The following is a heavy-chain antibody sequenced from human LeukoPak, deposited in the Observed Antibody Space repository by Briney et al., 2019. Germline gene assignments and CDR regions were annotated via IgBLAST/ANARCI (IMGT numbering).Heavy chain of an antibody. D-gene: IGHD5-18*01. J-gene: IGHJ4*02. V-gene: IGHV4-59*01. CDR3: ARSGTAMVGIDY. Sequence: SETLSLTCTVSGGSISSYYWSWIRQPPGRGLEWIGYIFHSGNTNYNPSLKSRVTMSVDTSKNQFSLKLSSVTAVDTAVYYCARSGTAMVGIDYWGQGTLVTVSS. CDR2: IFHSGNT. CDR1: GGSISSYY.